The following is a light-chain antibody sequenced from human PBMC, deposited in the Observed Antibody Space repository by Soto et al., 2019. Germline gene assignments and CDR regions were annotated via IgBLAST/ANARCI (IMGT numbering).Light chain of an antibody. CDR3: QQYNSYSWT. V-gene: IGKV1-5*01. CDR1: QGISSW. Sequence: DIQMTQSPSPLSASVGDRVTITCQASQGISSWLAWYQQKPGKAPKLLIYDASSLESGVPSRFSGSGSGTEFTLTISSLQPDDVATYYCQQYNSYSWTFGQGTKVDIK. CDR2: DAS. J-gene: IGKJ1*01.